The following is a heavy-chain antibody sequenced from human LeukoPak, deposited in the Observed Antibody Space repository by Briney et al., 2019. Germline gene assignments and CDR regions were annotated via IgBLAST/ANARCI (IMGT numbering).Heavy chain of an antibody. CDR2: VIPMFGPA. CDR1: GGTFDSYG. CDR3: ARGAFGDRSGFAHFDS. J-gene: IGHJ4*02. V-gene: IGHV1-69*05. D-gene: IGHD3-22*01. Sequence: AAVNVSCKAPGGTFDSYGISWVRQAPGQGLEWMGGVIPMFGPAKYAPKFQGRATMTTDASTSTAYMVLNSLRSEDTHTYFCARGAFGDRSGFAHFDSWGQGTLVTVSS.